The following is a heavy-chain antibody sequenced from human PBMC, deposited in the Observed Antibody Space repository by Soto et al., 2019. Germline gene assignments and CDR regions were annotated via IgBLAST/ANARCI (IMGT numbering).Heavy chain of an antibody. D-gene: IGHD2-2*01. CDR3: ARGPRCINTSCSNDYYHFGLDV. J-gene: IGHJ6*02. CDR2: INHSGRT. CDR1: GGSFSGYY. Sequence: SETLSLTCAVTGGSFSGYYWSRIRQSPGKGLEWIGEINHSGRTNLNPSLESRVSTSVDTSKNHFSLRLTSVTAADTAVYYCARGPRCINTSCSNDYYHFGLDVWGQGTAVTVSS. V-gene: IGHV4-34*01.